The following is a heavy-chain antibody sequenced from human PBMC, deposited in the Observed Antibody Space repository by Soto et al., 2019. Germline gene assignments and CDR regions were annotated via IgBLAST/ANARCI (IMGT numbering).Heavy chain of an antibody. V-gene: IGHV4-39*01. Sequence: QLQLQESGPGLVKPSETLSLTCTVSGGSISSSSYYWGWIRQPPGKGLEWIGSIYYSGSTYYNPSLKGRVTISVDTSENQFSLKLSSVTAADTAVYYCASSYGDYVSYWGQGTLVTVSS. J-gene: IGHJ4*02. CDR3: ASSYGDYVSY. CDR1: GGSISSSSYY. D-gene: IGHD4-17*01. CDR2: IYYSGST.